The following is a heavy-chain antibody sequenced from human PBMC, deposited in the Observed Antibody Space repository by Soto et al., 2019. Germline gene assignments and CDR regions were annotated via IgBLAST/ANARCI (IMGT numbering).Heavy chain of an antibody. CDR2: ISAYNGNT. CDR3: ARDYEIVTGTDWFDP. CDR1: GYTFTSYG. D-gene: IGHD3-9*01. Sequence: QVQLVQSGAEVKKPGASVKVSCKASGYTFTSYGITWVRQAPGQGLEWMGWISAYNGNTNYAQKLQGRVTMTTDTSTSSAYMELRSLRSDDTAVYYCARDYEIVTGTDWFDPWGQGTLVTVSS. J-gene: IGHJ5*02. V-gene: IGHV1-18*01.